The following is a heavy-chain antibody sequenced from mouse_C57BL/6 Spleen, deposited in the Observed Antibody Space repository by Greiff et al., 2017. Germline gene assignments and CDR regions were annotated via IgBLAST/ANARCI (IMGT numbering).Heavy chain of an antibody. CDR3: AGGVYSNYVDD. CDR2: ISSGGSYT. CDR1: GFTFSSYG. Sequence: DVTLQESGGDLVKPGGSLKLSCAASGFTFSSYGMSWVRQTPDKRLEWVATISSGGSYTYYPDSVKGRFTISRDNAKNTLFLQKGSLKSEDTAMYYCAGGVYSNYVDDWGQGTTLTVSS. D-gene: IGHD2-5*01. V-gene: IGHV5-6*02. J-gene: IGHJ2*01.